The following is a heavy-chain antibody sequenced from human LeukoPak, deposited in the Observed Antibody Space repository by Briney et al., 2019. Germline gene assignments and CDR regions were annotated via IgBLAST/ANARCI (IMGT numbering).Heavy chain of an antibody. CDR2: ISSSSSYI. D-gene: IGHD2/OR15-2a*01. CDR3: ARDNIVTDAFDI. J-gene: IGHJ3*02. CDR1: GFTFSAYG. Sequence: GGSLRLSCAASGFTFSAYGMSWVRQAPGQGLEWVSSISSSSSYIYYADSVKGRFTISRDNAKNSLYLQMNSLRAEDTAVYYCARDNIVTDAFDIWGQGTMVTVSS. V-gene: IGHV3-21*01.